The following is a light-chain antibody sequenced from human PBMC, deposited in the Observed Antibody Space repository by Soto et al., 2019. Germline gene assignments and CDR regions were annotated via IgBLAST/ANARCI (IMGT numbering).Light chain of an antibody. Sequence: DIQLTQSPSFLSAFVGDTVTITCRASQSISSWLAWYQQKPGKAPKLLIYDASSLESGVPSRFSGSGSGTEFTLTISSLQPDDFATYYCQQYNSYSFTFGPGTKVDIK. V-gene: IGKV1-5*01. CDR1: QSISSW. CDR3: QQYNSYSFT. CDR2: DAS. J-gene: IGKJ3*01.